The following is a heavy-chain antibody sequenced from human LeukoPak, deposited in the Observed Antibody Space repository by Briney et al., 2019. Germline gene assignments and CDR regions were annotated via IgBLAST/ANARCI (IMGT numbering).Heavy chain of an antibody. J-gene: IGHJ4*02. V-gene: IGHV4-38-2*02. Sequence: SETLSLTCIVSGYSISSGYYWGWIRQPPGKGLEWIGNVLYSGTAFYNPSLKSRVTISVDTSNNQFSLKMPSVTVADTAVYYCAKESDLLVVPAAIRVFDSWGQGTLVTVSS. D-gene: IGHD2-2*01. CDR2: VLYSGTA. CDR3: AKESDLLVVPAAIRVFDS. CDR1: GYSISSGYY.